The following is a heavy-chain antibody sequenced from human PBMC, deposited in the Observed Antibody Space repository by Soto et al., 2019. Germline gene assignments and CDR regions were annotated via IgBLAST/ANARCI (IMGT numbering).Heavy chain of an antibody. V-gene: IGHV1-18*01. J-gene: IGHJ6*03. CDR1: GYTFSSCG. Sequence: ASVKVSCKASGYTFSSCGISWARQAPGQGLEWMGWISAYNSNTSYTQNFQGRVTMTTDTPTTTAYMELRGPRSDDTAVYYCARSPLDCSSTSCYYYYYYMDVWGKGTTVTVSS. D-gene: IGHD2-2*01. CDR2: ISAYNSNT. CDR3: ARSPLDCSSTSCYYYYYYMDV.